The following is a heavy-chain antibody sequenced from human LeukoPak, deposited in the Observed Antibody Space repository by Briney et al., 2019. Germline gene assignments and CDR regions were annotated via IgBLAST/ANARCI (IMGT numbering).Heavy chain of an antibody. CDR3: ARHAGRYYYGSGSYRAFDI. CDR1: GYSFTSYW. CDR2: IYPGDSDT. J-gene: IGHJ3*02. D-gene: IGHD3-10*01. V-gene: IGHV5-51*01. Sequence: GESLKISCKGSGYSFTSYWIGWVRQMPGKGLEWMGIIYPGDSDTRYSPSFQGQVTISADKSISTAYLQWSSLKASDTAMYYCARHAGRYYYGSGSYRAFDIWGQGTMDTVSS.